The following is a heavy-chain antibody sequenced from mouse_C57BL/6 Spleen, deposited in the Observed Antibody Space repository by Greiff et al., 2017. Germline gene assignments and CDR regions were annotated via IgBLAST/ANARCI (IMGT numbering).Heavy chain of an antibody. CDR1: GYTFTSYW. D-gene: IGHD3-1*01. V-gene: IGHV1-52*01. CDR2: IDPSDSET. Sequence: QVHVKQPGAELVRPGSSVKLSCKASGYTFTSYWMHWVKQRPIQGLEWIGNIDPSDSETHYNQKFKDKATLTVDKSSSTAYMQLSSLTSEDSAVYYCARGLDWYFDVWGTGTTVTVSS. J-gene: IGHJ1*03. CDR3: ARGLDWYFDV.